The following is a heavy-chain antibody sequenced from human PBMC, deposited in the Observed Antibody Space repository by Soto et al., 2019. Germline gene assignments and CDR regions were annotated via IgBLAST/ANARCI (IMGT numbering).Heavy chain of an antibody. D-gene: IGHD6-13*01. V-gene: IGHV3-53*01. CDR2: IYSGGST. Sequence: GGSLRLSCAASGFTVSSNYMSWVRQAPGKGLEWVSVIYSGGSTYYADSVKGRFTISRDNSKNTLYLQMNSLRAEDTAVYYCARARSSSPRYYGMDVWGQGTTVTVS. J-gene: IGHJ6*02. CDR1: GFTVSSNY. CDR3: ARARSSSPRYYGMDV.